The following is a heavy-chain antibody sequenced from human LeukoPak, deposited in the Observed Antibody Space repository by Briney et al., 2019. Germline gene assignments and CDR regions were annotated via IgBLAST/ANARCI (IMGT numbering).Heavy chain of an antibody. CDR2: IYYSGST. V-gene: IGHV4-31*03. CDR1: GGSISSGGYY. Sequence: SETLSLTCTVSGGSISSGGYYWSWIRQHPGKGLEWIGYIYYSGSTYYNPCLKSRVTTSVDTSKNQFSLKLSSVTAADTAVYYCARCGPDRVFDYWGQGTLVTVSS. CDR3: ARCGPDRVFDY. D-gene: IGHD1-14*01. J-gene: IGHJ4*02.